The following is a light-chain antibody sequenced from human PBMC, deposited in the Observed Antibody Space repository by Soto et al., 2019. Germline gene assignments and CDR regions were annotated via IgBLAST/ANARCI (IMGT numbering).Light chain of an antibody. CDR2: DTP. J-gene: IGKJ2*01. CDR3: QQRSNWPPT. Sequence: EVVLTQSPGTLSLSPGERATLSCRASQSVSRSYLAWYQQQPGQAPRLLIYDTPTRATGVPDRFNGSGSGTDFTLTISSLEPEDFAVYYCQQRSNWPPTFGQGTKVDIK. CDR1: QSVSRSY. V-gene: IGKV3D-20*02.